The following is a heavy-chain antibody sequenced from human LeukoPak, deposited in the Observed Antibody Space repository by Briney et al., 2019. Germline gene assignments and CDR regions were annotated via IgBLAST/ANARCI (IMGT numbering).Heavy chain of an antibody. CDR3: ARGFPPMVRVWFDP. CDR2: VYYTGTT. J-gene: IGHJ5*02. Sequence: PSETLSLTCTVSGGSISSYYWSWIRQPPGKGLEWIGYVYYTGTTNCNPSLKSRVTISVDTSKNQFFLKVISVTAADTAVYYCARGFPPMVRVWFDPWGQGTLVTVAS. V-gene: IGHV4-59*01. CDR1: GGSISSYY. D-gene: IGHD3-10*01.